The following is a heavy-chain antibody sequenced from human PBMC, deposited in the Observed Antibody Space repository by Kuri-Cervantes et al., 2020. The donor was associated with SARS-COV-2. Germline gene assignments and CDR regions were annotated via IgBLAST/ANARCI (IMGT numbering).Heavy chain of an antibody. Sequence: SVKVSCKASGGTFSSYAFSWVRQAPGQGLEWMGGIIPIFGTANYAQKFQGRVTITADKSTSTAYMELSSLRSEDTAVYYCARDLQRGTFDIWGQGTMVTVSS. V-gene: IGHV1-69*06. CDR1: GGTFSSYA. D-gene: IGHD1-14*01. CDR3: ARDLQRGTFDI. CDR2: IIPIFGTA. J-gene: IGHJ3*02.